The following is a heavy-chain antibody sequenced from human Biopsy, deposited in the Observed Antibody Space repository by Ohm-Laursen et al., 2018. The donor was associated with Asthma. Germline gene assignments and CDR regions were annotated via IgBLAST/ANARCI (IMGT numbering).Heavy chain of an antibody. Sequence: TQTLTLTRTFSGFSLRNARMGVTWIRQPPGKALEWLAHIFLNDEKSYSTSLKSRITISKDTAKSQVVLTMSNMDPVDTATYYCARVVNYDFRSGYWFDPWGQGTLVTVSS. D-gene: IGHD3-3*01. V-gene: IGHV2-26*01. CDR3: ARVVNYDFRSGYWFDP. CDR2: IFLNDEK. CDR1: GFSLRNARMG. J-gene: IGHJ5*02.